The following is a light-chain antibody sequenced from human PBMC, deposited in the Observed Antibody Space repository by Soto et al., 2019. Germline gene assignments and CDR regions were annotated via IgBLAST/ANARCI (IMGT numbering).Light chain of an antibody. CDR1: SSNIGAGYD. J-gene: IGLJ2*01. CDR3: QSYDSSLSVV. Sequence: QSVLTQPPSVSGAPGQRVTISCTGSSSNIGAGYDVHWYQQLLGTVPKLLIYGNSNRPSRVPDRFSGSKSGTSASLAITGLQAEDEADYYCQSYDSSLSVVFGGGTKLTVL. V-gene: IGLV1-40*01. CDR2: GNS.